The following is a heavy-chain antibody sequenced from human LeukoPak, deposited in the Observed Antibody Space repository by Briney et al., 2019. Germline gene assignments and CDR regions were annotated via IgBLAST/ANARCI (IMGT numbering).Heavy chain of an antibody. CDR1: GGSISRYY. D-gene: IGHD2-2*01. V-gene: IGHV4-59*01. Sequence: SETLSLTCTVSGGSISRYYWSWIRQPPGKGLEWIGYIYSSENTYYNPSLNSRVTISVDTSKNQFSLKLSSVTAADTAVYYCARVGSLIRTRYYFDYWGQGTLVTVSS. J-gene: IGHJ4*02. CDR2: IYSSENT. CDR3: ARVGSLIRTRYYFDY.